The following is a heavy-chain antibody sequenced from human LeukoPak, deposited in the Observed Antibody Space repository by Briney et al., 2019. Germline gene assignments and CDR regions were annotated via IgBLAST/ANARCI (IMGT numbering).Heavy chain of an antibody. V-gene: IGHV3-53*01. CDR3: ASFVGLNWGSSVDY. CDR2: IYNDGST. Sequence: GGSLRLSCAASGFTFSSNFMSWVRQAPGKGLEWVSVIYNDGSTYYADSVKGRFTISRDNSKNTLYLQMNSLRAEDTAVYYCASFVGLNWGSSVDYWGQGTLVTVSS. CDR1: GFTFSSNF. J-gene: IGHJ4*02. D-gene: IGHD7-27*01.